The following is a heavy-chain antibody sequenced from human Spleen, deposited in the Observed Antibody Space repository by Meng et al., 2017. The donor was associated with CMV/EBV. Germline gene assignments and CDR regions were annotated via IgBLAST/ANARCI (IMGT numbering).Heavy chain of an antibody. J-gene: IGHJ4*02. D-gene: IGHD3-10*01. V-gene: IGHV2-5*02. CDR3: AHGWFGELLLGFGS. Sequence: SGYPLSTTGVGVGWIRQTPGKGLEWLALIYWDNERRYSPSLESRLTISKDTSENQVVLTMTKMDPVDTGTYYCAHGWFGELLLGFGSWGQGSLVTVSS. CDR2: IYWDNER. CDR1: GYPLSTTGVG.